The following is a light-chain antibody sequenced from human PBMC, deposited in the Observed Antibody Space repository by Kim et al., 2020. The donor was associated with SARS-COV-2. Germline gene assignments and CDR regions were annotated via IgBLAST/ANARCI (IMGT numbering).Light chain of an antibody. CDR1: ENITSNY. V-gene: IGKV3-20*01. Sequence: EIVLTQSPGTLSLSPGERATLSCRASENITSNYLAWYRQSPGQAPRPLIYGASSRATGIPDRFSGSGSGTDFTLTISRLEPEDFAVYYCQQYGTPPRTFGQGTKVEVK. CDR3: QQYGTPPRT. CDR2: GAS. J-gene: IGKJ1*01.